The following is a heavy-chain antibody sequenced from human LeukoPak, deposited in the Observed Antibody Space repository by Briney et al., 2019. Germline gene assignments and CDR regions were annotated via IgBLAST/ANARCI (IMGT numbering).Heavy chain of an antibody. Sequence: GGSLRLSCAASGFTFSRYAMNWVRQAPGKGLEWVSAISASGDSTYYADSVKGRFTISRDNSKNTLYLQMSSLRAEDTAVYYCAKAMAGSTYYFDSWGQGTLVTVSS. CDR1: GFTFSRYA. CDR3: AKAMAGSTYYFDS. J-gene: IGHJ4*02. V-gene: IGHV3-23*01. D-gene: IGHD6-19*01. CDR2: ISASGDST.